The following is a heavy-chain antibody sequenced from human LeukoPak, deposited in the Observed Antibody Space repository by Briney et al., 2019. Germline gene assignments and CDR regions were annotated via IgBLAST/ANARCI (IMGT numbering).Heavy chain of an antibody. CDR3: ARDTKSTDSSGYYYYFDY. CDR1: GFTFDDYG. D-gene: IGHD3-22*01. CDR2: INWNGGST. J-gene: IGHJ4*02. Sequence: GGSLRLSCAASGFTFDDYGMSWVRQAPGKGLEWVSGINWNGGSTGYADSVKGRFTISRDNAKNSLYLQMNSLRAEDTALYYCARDTKSTDSSGYYYYFDYWGQGTLVTVSS. V-gene: IGHV3-20*04.